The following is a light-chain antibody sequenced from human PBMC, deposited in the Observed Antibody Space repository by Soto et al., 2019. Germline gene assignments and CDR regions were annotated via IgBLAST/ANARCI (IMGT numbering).Light chain of an antibody. CDR3: QQYDDWPPA. CDR1: QSVGSN. CDR2: GAS. Sequence: EIVMTQSPATLSVSPGERATLSCRASQSVGSNLVWYQQKPGQAPRFLIYGASTRATGIPARFRGSGSGTEFTLTIDSLQSEDFAVYHCQQYDDWPPAFGGGTKVDIK. J-gene: IGKJ4*01. V-gene: IGKV3-15*01.